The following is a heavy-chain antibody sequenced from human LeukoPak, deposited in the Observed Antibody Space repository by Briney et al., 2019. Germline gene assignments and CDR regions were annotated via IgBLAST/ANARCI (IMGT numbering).Heavy chain of an antibody. CDR3: ARGGLTITMFGVPIIRNFDY. V-gene: IGHV3-21*06. CDR2: ISTSGGLSSV. Sequence: GGSLSLSCAASEFTFSSSAMSWVRQVPGKGLEWVSSISTSGGLSSVYYADSVKGRFTISRDNAKNSLFLQMNSLGAEDTAVYYCARGGLTITMFGVPIIRNFDYWGQGTLVTVSS. CDR1: EFTFSSSA. J-gene: IGHJ4*02. D-gene: IGHD3-3*01.